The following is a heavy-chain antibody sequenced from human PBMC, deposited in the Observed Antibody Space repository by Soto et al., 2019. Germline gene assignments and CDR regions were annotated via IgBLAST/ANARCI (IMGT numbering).Heavy chain of an antibody. CDR1: GGSISSSSYY. CDR2: IYYSGSP. CDR3: ASQHYGTGDDAFDI. V-gene: IGHV4-39*01. J-gene: IGHJ3*02. Sequence: QLQLQESGPGLVKPSETLSLTCTVSGGSISSSSYYLGWIRQPPGKGLEWIGSIYYSGSPYYNPSLKSRVTISVDTSKNQCSLKLSSVTAADTAVSYCASQHYGTGDDAFDIWGQGTMVTVSS. D-gene: IGHD4-17*01.